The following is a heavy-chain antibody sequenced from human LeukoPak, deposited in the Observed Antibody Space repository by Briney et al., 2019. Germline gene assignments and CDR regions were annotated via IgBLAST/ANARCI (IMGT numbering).Heavy chain of an antibody. CDR3: ASSGRDGYKPLSY. J-gene: IGHJ4*02. Sequence: GGSLRLSCAASGFTVSSNNMNWVRQAPGKGLEWVSVIYSGGSTYADSVKGRFTISRDNSKNTLYLQMNSLRAEDTAVYYCASSGRDGYKPLSYWGQGTLVTVSS. D-gene: IGHD5-24*01. CDR2: IYSGGST. CDR1: GFTVSSNN. V-gene: IGHV3-53*01.